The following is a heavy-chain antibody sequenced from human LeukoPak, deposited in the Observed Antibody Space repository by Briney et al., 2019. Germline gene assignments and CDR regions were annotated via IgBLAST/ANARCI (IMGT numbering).Heavy chain of an antibody. CDR3: ARGNEWSFDY. V-gene: IGHV3-74*01. CDR2: INTDGSST. J-gene: IGHJ4*02. Sequence: GASLRLSCAAAGFTFSSYWMHWVRQAPGKGLVWVSRINTDGSSTIYADSVKGRFTISRDNAKNTLYLQMNSLRAEDTAVYACARGNEWSFDYWAQGTLVTVSS. D-gene: IGHD3-3*01. CDR1: GFTFSSYW.